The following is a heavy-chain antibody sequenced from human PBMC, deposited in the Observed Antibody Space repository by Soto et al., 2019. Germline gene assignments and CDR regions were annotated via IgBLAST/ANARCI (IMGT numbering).Heavy chain of an antibody. J-gene: IGHJ5*02. CDR3: ARGPRTIFGVVIHWFDP. D-gene: IGHD3-3*01. CDR1: GGSFSGYY. Sequence: SETLSLTCAVYGGSFSGYYWSWIRQPPGKGLEWIGEINHSGSTDYNPSLKSRVTISVDTSKNQFSLKLSSVTAADTAVYYCARGPRTIFGVVIHWFDPWGQGTLVTVSS. V-gene: IGHV4-34*01. CDR2: INHSGST.